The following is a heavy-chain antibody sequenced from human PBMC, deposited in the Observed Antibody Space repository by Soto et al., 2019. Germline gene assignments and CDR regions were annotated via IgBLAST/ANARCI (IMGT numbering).Heavy chain of an antibody. CDR3: ARSYGWAYYYMDV. D-gene: IGHD2-8*02. CDR2: INHSGST. V-gene: IGHV4-34*01. Sequence: QVQLQQWGAGLLKPSETLSLTCAVYGGSFSGYYWSWIHQPPGKGLEWIGEINHSGSTNYNPSLKSRVTISVDTSKNQFSLKLSSVTAADTAVYYCARSYGWAYYYMDVWGKGTTVTVSS. CDR1: GGSFSGYY. J-gene: IGHJ6*03.